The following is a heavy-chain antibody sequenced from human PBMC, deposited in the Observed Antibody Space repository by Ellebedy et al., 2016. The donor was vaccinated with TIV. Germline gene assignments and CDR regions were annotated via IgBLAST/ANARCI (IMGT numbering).Heavy chain of an antibody. CDR3: ARGRFTMVRGVYWYFDL. CDR1: GGSISSYY. D-gene: IGHD3-10*01. CDR2: IYYSGST. Sequence: MPSETLSLTCTVSGGSISSYYWSWIRQPPGKGLEWIGYIYYSGSTNYNPSLKSRVTISVDTSKNQFSLKLSSVTAADTAVYYCARGRFTMVRGVYWYFDLWGRGTLVTVSS. V-gene: IGHV4-59*01. J-gene: IGHJ2*01.